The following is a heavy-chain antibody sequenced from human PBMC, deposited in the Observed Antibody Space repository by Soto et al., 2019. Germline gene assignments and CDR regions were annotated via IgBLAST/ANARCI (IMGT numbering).Heavy chain of an antibody. D-gene: IGHD2-21*02. CDR3: ARDTATYPYYFDY. Sequence: QVQLQESGPGLVKPSQTLSLTCTVSGGSISSGENFWNWIRQSPGKGLEWIGYIHHSGSTYYNPSLKSRLTISVDTSKNQISLKLNSVTAADTAVYYCARDTATYPYYFDYWGQGTLVTVSS. CDR2: IHHSGST. CDR1: GGSISSGENF. V-gene: IGHV4-30-4*01. J-gene: IGHJ4*02.